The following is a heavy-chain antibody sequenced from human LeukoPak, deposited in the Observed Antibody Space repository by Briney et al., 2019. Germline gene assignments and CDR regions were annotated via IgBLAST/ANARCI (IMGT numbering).Heavy chain of an antibody. Sequence: GGSLRLSCAASGFTFSSYAMNWVREAPGKGREWVSAISGCGGSTYYADSVKGRFTITRDKYKNMLYPQMNSRRGAATAVFYCAKAPLVFTFFHYWGQGTLVTVSS. D-gene: IGHD6-13*01. J-gene: IGHJ4*02. CDR2: ISGCGGST. CDR3: AKAPLVFTFFHY. V-gene: IGHV3-23*01. CDR1: GFTFSSYA.